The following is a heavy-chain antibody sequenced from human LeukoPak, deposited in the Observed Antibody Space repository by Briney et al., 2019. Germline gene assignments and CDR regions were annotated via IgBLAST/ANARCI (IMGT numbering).Heavy chain of an antibody. V-gene: IGHV3-23*01. J-gene: IGHJ4*02. CDR2: ISSSGGGI. Sequence: GGSLRLSCAASGFTFSSYGMSWVRQAPGKGLEWVSAISSSGGGINYADSVKGRFTISRDNSKNTLYLQVKSLRAEDTAVYYCARMSGSGYVGHWGQGTLVTVSS. CDR3: ARMSGSGYVGH. D-gene: IGHD6-13*01. CDR1: GFTFSSYG.